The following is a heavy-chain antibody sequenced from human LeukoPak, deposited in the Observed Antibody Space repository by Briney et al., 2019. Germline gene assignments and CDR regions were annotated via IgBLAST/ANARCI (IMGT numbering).Heavy chain of an antibody. Sequence: GGSLRLSCAASGFTFSSYDMHWVRQTTGKGLEWVSAIGTAGDTYYPGSVKGRFTISRENAKNSLYLQMNSLRAGDTAVYYCARGDSSGYQRNTKLDYWGQGTLVTVSS. CDR1: GFTFSSYD. V-gene: IGHV3-13*01. CDR2: IGTAGDT. J-gene: IGHJ4*02. CDR3: ARGDSSGYQRNTKLDY. D-gene: IGHD3-22*01.